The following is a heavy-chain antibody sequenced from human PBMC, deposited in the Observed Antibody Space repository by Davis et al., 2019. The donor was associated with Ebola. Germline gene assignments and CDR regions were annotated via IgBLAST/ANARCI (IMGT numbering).Heavy chain of an antibody. D-gene: IGHD3-3*01. CDR2: ISYDGSNK. CDR1: GFTFSSYG. V-gene: IGHV3-30*03. J-gene: IGHJ4*02. Sequence: GGPLRPSCAAPGFTFSSYGMHWVRQAPGKGLEWVAVISYDGSNKYYADSVKGRFTISRDNSKNTLYLQMNSLRAEDTAVYYCARADFWSGHEVFDYWGQGTLVTVSS. CDR3: ARADFWSGHEVFDY.